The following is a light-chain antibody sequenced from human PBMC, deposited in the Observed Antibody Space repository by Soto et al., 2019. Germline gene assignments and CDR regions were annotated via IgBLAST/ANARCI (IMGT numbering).Light chain of an antibody. CDR1: QSVSSY. Sequence: EIVLTQSPATLSLSPGGRGTLSCRASQSVSSYLAWYQQRPGQAPRLLIYDASNRATGIPARFSGSGSGTDFTLTISRLEPEDFAVYYCQQYTDSRTFGQGTKVDIK. CDR2: DAS. J-gene: IGKJ1*01. V-gene: IGKV3-11*01. CDR3: QQYTDSRT.